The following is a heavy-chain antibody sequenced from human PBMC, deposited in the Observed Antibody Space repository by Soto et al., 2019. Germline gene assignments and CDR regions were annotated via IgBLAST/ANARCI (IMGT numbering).Heavy chain of an antibody. CDR3: ARGARYDTLTGYL. V-gene: IGHV3-21*06. D-gene: IGHD3-9*01. CDR1: GVNFSDYS. J-gene: IGHJ5*02. CDR2: SSSSGQYI. Sequence: GGSLRLSGEGSGVNFSDYSINWVRQAPGKGLEWVSFSSSSGQYIKYADSVKGRFTISRDNAKNSVHLQMNSLRVEDTAIYYCARGARYDTLTGYLWGQGTRVTVSS.